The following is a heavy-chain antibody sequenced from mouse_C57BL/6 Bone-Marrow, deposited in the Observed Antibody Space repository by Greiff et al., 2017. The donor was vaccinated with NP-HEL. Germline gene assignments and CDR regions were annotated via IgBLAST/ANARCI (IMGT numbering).Heavy chain of an antibody. CDR1: GYTFTSYG. Sequence: VQLQQSGAELVRPGASVKLSCKASGYTFTSYGISWVKQRPGQGLEWIGEIYPRSGNTYYNEKFKGKATLTADKSSSTAYMELRSLTSEDSAVYFCARYYGEGAWFAYWGQGTLVTVSA. V-gene: IGHV1-81*01. J-gene: IGHJ3*01. CDR2: IYPRSGNT. D-gene: IGHD1-1*01. CDR3: ARYYGEGAWFAY.